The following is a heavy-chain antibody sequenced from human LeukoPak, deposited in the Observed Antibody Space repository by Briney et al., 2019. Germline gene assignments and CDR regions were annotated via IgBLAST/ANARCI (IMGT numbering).Heavy chain of an antibody. CDR3: AKDQQRFLEWSPSDY. J-gene: IGHJ4*02. D-gene: IGHD3-3*01. CDR2: IRYDGGNK. V-gene: IGHV3-30*02. CDR1: GFTYSSHG. Sequence: GGSLRLSCAASGFTYSSHGLQWVRRAPGKGLEWVACIRYDGGNKYYADSVKGRFTISRENSKDTLFLQMNSLRPEDTAVYYCAKDQQRFLEWSPSDYWGQGTLVTVSS.